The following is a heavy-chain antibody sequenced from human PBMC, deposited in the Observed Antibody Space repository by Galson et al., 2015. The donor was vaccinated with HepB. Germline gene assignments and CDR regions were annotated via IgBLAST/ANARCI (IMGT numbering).Heavy chain of an antibody. CDR3: TTKGGRGYSYGYSSHNSGMDV. V-gene: IGHV3-73*01. Sequence: SLRLSCAASGFTFSGSAMHWVRQASGKGLEWVGRIRSKANSYATAYAASVKGRFTISRDDSKNTAYLQMNSLKTEDTAVYYCTTKGGRGYSYGYSSHNSGMDVWGQGTTVTVSS. D-gene: IGHD5-18*01. CDR1: GFTFSGSA. J-gene: IGHJ6*02. CDR2: IRSKANSYAT.